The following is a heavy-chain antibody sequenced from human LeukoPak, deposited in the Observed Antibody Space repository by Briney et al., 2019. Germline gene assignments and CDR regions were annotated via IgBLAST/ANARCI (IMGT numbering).Heavy chain of an antibody. V-gene: IGHV4-4*08. D-gene: IGHD4-17*01. CDR3: ARGYYGDYRDFDY. CDR2: IYHTGTT. CDR1: GGSIRSYY. Sequence: PSETLSLTCTVSGGSIRSYYWSWIRQTPGKGLEWIGSIYHTGTTYYNPSLKTRVTIYVDTSKKQFSLKLNSVTAADTAVYYCARGYYGDYRDFDYWGQGTLVTVSS. J-gene: IGHJ4*02.